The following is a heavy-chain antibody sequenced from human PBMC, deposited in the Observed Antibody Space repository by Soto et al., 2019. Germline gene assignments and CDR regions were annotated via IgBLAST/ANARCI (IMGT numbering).Heavy chain of an antibody. J-gene: IGHJ6*03. D-gene: IGHD3-10*01. V-gene: IGHV3-30*18. CDR3: AKSLTGSYYYYYYYMDV. CDR2: ISYDGSNK. CDR1: GFTFSSYG. Sequence: GGSLRLSCAASGFTFSSYGMHWVRQAPGKGLEWVAVISYDGSNKYYADSVKGRFTISRDNSKNTLYLQMNSLRAEDTAVYYCAKSLTGSYYYYYYYMDVWGKGTTVTVSS.